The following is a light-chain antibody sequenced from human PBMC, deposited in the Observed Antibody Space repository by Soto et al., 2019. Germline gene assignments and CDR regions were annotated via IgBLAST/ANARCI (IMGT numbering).Light chain of an antibody. J-gene: IGLJ2*01. CDR1: SSDIGVYNY. Sequence: QSVLTQPASVSGSPGQSITISCTGTSSDIGVYNYVSWYQQHPGKAPKLMIYDVSNRPSGVSNRFSGSKSGNTASLTISGLQAEDEADYYCSSYTTSSTVVFGGGTTVTVL. CDR3: SSYTTSSTVV. CDR2: DVS. V-gene: IGLV2-14*01.